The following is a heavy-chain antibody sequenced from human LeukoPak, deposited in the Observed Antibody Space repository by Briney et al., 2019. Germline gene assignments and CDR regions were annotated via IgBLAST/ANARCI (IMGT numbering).Heavy chain of an antibody. CDR3: ARGRRIVVLPGRGYFDL. D-gene: IGHD4/OR15-4a*01. CDR2: ISYSGST. J-gene: IGHJ2*01. Sequence: PSETLSLTCTVSGGSISSSSYYWGWIRQPPGKGLEWIGSISYSGSTYYNPSLKSRVTLSVDTSTNHFSLNIKSVTAADTAMYYCARGRRIVVLPGRGYFDLWGRGTLVTVSS. CDR1: GGSISSSSYY. V-gene: IGHV4-39*02.